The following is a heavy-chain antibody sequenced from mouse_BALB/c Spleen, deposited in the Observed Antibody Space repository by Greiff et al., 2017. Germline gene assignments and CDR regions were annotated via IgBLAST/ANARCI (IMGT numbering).Heavy chain of an antibody. CDR3: ARDITYDYEYAMDY. D-gene: IGHD2-4*01. V-gene: IGHV7-3*02. CDR1: GFTFTDYY. CDR2: IRNKANGYTT. J-gene: IGHJ4*01. Sequence: EVHLVESGGGLVQPGGSLRLSCATSGFTFTDYYMSWVRQPPGKALEWLGFIRNKANGYTTEYSASVKGRFTISRDNSQSILYLQMNTLRAEDSATYYCARDITYDYEYAMDYWGQGTSVTVSS.